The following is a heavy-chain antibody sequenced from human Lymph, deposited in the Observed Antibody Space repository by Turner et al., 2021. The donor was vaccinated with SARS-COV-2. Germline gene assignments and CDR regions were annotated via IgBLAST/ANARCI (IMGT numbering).Heavy chain of an antibody. D-gene: IGHD1-26*01. Sequence: QVQLVQSGAEVKKPGSAVTVSCRASGGTFSTYVISWVRQAPGQGLEWMGGIIPTRGIANYVKKFQGRVTITADKSTSTAYMELSSLKYGDTAVYHCARRHSGNYDAFDIWGQGTMVTVSS. CDR2: IIPTRGIA. CDR3: ARRHSGNYDAFDI. V-gene: IGHV1-69*10. CDR1: GGTFSTYV. J-gene: IGHJ3*02.